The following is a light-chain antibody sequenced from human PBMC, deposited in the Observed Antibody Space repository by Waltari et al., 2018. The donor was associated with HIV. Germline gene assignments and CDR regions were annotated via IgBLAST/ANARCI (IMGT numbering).Light chain of an antibody. CDR3: QVWDANTDVV. Sequence: SYVLTQTPSVSVAPGKTATLTCGGSDIGTRCVHWYREKPGQAPVLVIYYDGERPSGIAERYSGPKYGNTATLTISRVGVGDEADYLFQVWDANTDVVFGTGTKLTVL. V-gene: IGLV3-21*04. CDR1: DIGTRC. J-gene: IGLJ2*01. CDR2: YDG.